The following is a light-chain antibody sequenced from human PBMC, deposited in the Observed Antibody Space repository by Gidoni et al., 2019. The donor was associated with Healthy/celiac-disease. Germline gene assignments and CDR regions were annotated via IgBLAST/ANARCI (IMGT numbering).Light chain of an antibody. J-gene: IGKJ1*01. V-gene: IGKV1-39*01. Sequence: DIQMTQSPSSLSASVGDRVTITCRASQSISSYLNWYQQKPGKAPKLLIYAASSLQSGVPSRFSGSGSGTDFTLTISSLQPEDVVTYHCQQSYSTPRTFGQXTKVEIK. CDR1: QSISSY. CDR2: AAS. CDR3: QQSYSTPRT.